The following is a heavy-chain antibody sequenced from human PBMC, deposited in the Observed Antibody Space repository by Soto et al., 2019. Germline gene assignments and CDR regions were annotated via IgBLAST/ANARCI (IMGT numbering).Heavy chain of an antibody. CDR2: IWHNGKNK. J-gene: IGHJ4*02. Sequence: QVQVVESGGGVVQPGRSLRLSCVASGFAFSNFGMHWVRQVPGKGLEWVAVIWHNGKNKDYADYAKGRFTISRDNSKNILYLEMNSLRVEDTAVYYCAIDPGQDEAMDYWGQGTLVTVSS. CDR3: AIDPGQDEAMDY. CDR1: GFAFSNFG. V-gene: IGHV3-33*01.